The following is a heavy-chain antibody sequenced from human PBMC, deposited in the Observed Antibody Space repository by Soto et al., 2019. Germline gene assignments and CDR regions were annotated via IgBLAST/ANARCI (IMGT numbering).Heavy chain of an antibody. CDR2: INSDGSST. CDR3: ARDARYCSGGSCYLPY. J-gene: IGHJ4*02. CDR1: GFIFNKAW. V-gene: IGHV3-74*01. D-gene: IGHD2-15*01. Sequence: GGSLRLSCAASGFIFNKAWMHWVRQAPGKGLVWVSRINSDGSSTSYADPVKGRFTISRDNAKNTLYLQMNSLRAEDTAVYYCARDARYCSGGSCYLPYWGQGTLVTVSS.